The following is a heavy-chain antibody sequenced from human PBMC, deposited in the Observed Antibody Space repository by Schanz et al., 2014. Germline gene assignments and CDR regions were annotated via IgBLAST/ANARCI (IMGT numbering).Heavy chain of an antibody. Sequence: EMQLLESGGGLAQPGGSLRLSCAASGFTLSNYAMCWVRQAPGKGLEWVSAISGGGGTTYYTDSVKGRFTISRDNSKNTLYLQMNSLRAEDTAVYYCAKVRYSSGWRGDYFDEWGQGTLVTVAS. CDR3: AKVRYSSGWRGDYFDE. J-gene: IGHJ4*02. CDR2: ISGGGGTT. D-gene: IGHD6-25*01. V-gene: IGHV3-23*01. CDR1: GFTLSNYA.